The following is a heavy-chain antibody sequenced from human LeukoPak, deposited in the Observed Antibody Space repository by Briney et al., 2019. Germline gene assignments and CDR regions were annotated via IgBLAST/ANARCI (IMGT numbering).Heavy chain of an antibody. CDR1: GGSISSGDYY. J-gene: IGHJ4*02. V-gene: IGHV4-30-4*01. Sequence: PSQTLSLTCTVSGGSISSGDYYWRWLRRPPGTGLEWIGYIYYSGSTYYNPSLKSRVTISVDTSKNQFSLKLSSVTAADTAVYYCAIYTAMAYYFDYWGQGTLVTVSS. D-gene: IGHD5-18*01. CDR2: IYYSGST. CDR3: AIYTAMAYYFDY.